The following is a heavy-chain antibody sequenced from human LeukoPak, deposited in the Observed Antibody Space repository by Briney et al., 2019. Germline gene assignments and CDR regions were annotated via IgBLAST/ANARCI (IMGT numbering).Heavy chain of an antibody. CDR3: ARDKRQLLDNNWFDP. V-gene: IGHV1-46*01. CDR1: GYTITSYY. Sequence: ASVKVSCKASGYTITSYYMHWVRQAPGQGLEWMGIINPSGGSTSYAQKFQGRVTMTRDTSTSTVYMELSSLRSEDTAVYYCARDKRQLLDNNWFDPWGQGTLVTVSS. D-gene: IGHD2-2*01. CDR2: INPSGGST. J-gene: IGHJ5*02.